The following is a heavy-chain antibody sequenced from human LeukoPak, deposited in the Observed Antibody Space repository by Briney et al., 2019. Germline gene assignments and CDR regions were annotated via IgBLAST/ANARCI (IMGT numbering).Heavy chain of an antibody. CDR1: GGSISSYY. V-gene: IGHV4-4*09. CDR2: IYHSGST. Sequence: SETLSLTCTVSGGSISSYYWSWIRQPPGKGLEGIGYIYHSGSTDYNPSLKSRGTISVDTSKSQFSLKLPSVPAADTAVYSCAIVPSAKQQLSYRGDYWGQGTLVTVSS. D-gene: IGHD6-13*01. CDR3: AIVPSAKQQLSYRGDY. J-gene: IGHJ4*02.